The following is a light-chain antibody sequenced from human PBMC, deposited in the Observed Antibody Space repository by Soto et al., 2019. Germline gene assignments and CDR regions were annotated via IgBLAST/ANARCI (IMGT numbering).Light chain of an antibody. CDR3: QQYNTYPLT. CDR1: QDISDW. V-gene: IGKV1D-16*01. J-gene: IGKJ4*01. Sequence: DIQMTQSPSSLSASVGDRVTITCRASQDISDWLAWYQQKPEKAPKSLIYAASLLQAGVPSRFSGSGSGTDFTPTICSLQPEDSATYYCQQYNTYPLTSGGGTKVAIK. CDR2: AAS.